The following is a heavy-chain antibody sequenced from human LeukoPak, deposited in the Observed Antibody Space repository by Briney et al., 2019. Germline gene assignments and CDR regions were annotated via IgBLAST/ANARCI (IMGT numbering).Heavy chain of an antibody. CDR1: GFTSSSYG. J-gene: IGHJ4*02. D-gene: IGHD2-15*01. CDR2: ISYDGSNK. V-gene: IGHV3-30*18. Sequence: PGRSLRLSCAASGFTSSSYGMHWVRQAPGKGLEWVAVISYDGSNKYYADSVKGRFTISRDNSKNTLYLQMNSLRAEDTAVYYCAKPSRGEGYYFDYWGQGTLVTVSS. CDR3: AKPSRGEGYYFDY.